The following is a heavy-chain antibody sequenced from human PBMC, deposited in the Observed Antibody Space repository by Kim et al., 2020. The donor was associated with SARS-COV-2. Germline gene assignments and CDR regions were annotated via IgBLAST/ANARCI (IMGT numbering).Heavy chain of an antibody. D-gene: IGHD5-12*01. CDR3: ARWVEMATITGGNDY. CDR1: GGSISSSSYY. V-gene: IGHV4-39*01. Sequence: SETLSLTCTVSGGSISSSSYYWGWIRQPPGKGLEWIGSIYYSGSTYYNPSLKSRVTISVDTSKNQFSLKLSSVTAADTAVYYCARWVEMATITGGNDYWGQGTLVTVSS. J-gene: IGHJ4*02. CDR2: IYYSGST.